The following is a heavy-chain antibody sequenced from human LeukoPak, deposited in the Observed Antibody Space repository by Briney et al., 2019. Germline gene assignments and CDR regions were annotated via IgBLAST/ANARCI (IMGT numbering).Heavy chain of an antibody. Sequence: PSETLSLTCAVSGGSFSGYYWSWIRQPPGTGLEWIGEISHSGSTNYNPSLKSRVTISVYTSKNQFSLKLSSVTAADTAVYYCARHGVGFSRSSLDVWGKGTTVTVSS. V-gene: IGHV4-34*01. CDR3: ARHGVGFSRSSLDV. CDR1: GGSFSGYY. J-gene: IGHJ6*04. D-gene: IGHD6-6*01. CDR2: ISHSGST.